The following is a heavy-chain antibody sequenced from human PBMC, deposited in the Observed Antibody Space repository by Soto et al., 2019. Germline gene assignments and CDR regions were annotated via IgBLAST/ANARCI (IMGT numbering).Heavy chain of an antibody. D-gene: IGHD1-7*01. CDR3: AGTTSLQSYYMDV. CDR1: GGSISSYY. J-gene: IGHJ6*03. V-gene: IGHV4-59*08. CDR2: IYYSGST. Sequence: SETLSLTCTVSGGSISSYYWSWIRQPPGKGLEWIGYIYYSGSTNYNPSLKSRVTISVDTSKNQFSLKLSSVTAADTAVYYCAGTTSLQSYYMDVWDKGTMVTVSS.